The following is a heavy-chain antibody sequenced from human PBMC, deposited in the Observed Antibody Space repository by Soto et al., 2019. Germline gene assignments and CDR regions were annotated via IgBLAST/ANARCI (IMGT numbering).Heavy chain of an antibody. CDR2: ISHSGST. Sequence: QVQLQESGPGLVKPSQTLSLTCTVSGGSISSGSYFWSWIRQHPGKGLEWIGYISHSGSTYYNPSLKSRVTISVDTSKNQFSRKLNSVTAADTAVYYCARSLSNWFDPWGQGTLVTVSS. V-gene: IGHV4-31*03. J-gene: IGHJ5*02. CDR3: ARSLSNWFDP. CDR1: GGSISSGSYF.